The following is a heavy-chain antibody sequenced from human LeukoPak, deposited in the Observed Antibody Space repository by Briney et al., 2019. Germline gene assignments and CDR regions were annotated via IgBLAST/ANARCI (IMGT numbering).Heavy chain of an antibody. CDR2: ISGSGGST. J-gene: IGHJ5*02. D-gene: IGHD3-22*01. CDR3: AKDPPSITMIVVVTPSWFDP. CDR1: GFTFSSYA. Sequence: GSLRLSCAASGFTFSSYAMSWVRQAPGKGLEWVSAISGSGGSTYYAGSVKGRFTISRDNFKNTLYLQMNSLRAEDTAVYYCAKDPPSITMIVVVTPSWFDPWGQGTLVTVSS. V-gene: IGHV3-23*01.